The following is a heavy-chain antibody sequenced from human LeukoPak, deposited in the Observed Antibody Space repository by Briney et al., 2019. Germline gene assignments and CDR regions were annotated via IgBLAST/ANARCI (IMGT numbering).Heavy chain of an antibody. CDR2: MNPNSGNT. V-gene: IGHV1-8*01. Sequence: ASVKVSCKASGYTFTSYDINWVRQATGQGLEWMGWMNPNSGNTGYAQNLQGRVTMTRNTSISTAYMELSSLRSEDTAVYYCASRYCSSTSCERWGQGTLVTVSS. CDR3: ASRYCSSTSCER. J-gene: IGHJ4*02. D-gene: IGHD2-2*01. CDR1: GYTFTSYD.